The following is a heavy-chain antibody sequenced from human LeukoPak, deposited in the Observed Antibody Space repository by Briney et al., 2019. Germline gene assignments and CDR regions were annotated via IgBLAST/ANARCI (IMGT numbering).Heavy chain of an antibody. D-gene: IGHD2-15*01. J-gene: IGHJ4*02. CDR2: TRNKAETYTT. CDR3: ARGFVGSGFDY. CDR1: GFTFSSHA. Sequence: GGSLRLSCTASGFTFSSHAMSWVRQAPGKGLEWVGRTRNKAETYTTEYAASVKGRFTISRDDSKNSLYLQMNSLKTDDTAVYYCARGFVGSGFDYWGQGTLVTVSS. V-gene: IGHV3-72*01.